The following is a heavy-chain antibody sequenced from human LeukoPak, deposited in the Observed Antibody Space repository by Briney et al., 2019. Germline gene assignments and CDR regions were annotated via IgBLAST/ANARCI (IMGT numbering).Heavy chain of an antibody. CDR2: INPNSGGT. J-gene: IGHJ4*02. CDR1: GYTFTGYY. D-gene: IGHD1-1*01. V-gene: IGHV1-2*02. Sequence: ASVQVSCKASGYTFTGYYMHWVRQAPGQGLEWMGWINPNSGGTNYAQKFQGRVTMTRDTSISTAYMELSRLRSDDTAVYYCARVLYNWNDPYYFDYWGQGTLVTVSS. CDR3: ARVLYNWNDPYYFDY.